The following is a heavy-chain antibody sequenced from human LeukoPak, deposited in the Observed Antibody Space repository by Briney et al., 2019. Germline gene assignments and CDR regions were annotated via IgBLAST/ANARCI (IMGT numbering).Heavy chain of an antibody. CDR1: GGTFSSYA. V-gene: IGHV1-69*13. D-gene: IGHD4-17*01. J-gene: IGHJ6*02. CDR3: ARATVTTNPYYYYYGMDV. Sequence: SVKVSCKASGGTFSSYAISWMRQAPGQGLEWLGGTIPIFGTANYAQKFQGRVTITADESTSTAYMELSSLRSEDTAVYYCARATVTTNPYYYYYGMDVWGQGTTVTVSS. CDR2: TIPIFGTA.